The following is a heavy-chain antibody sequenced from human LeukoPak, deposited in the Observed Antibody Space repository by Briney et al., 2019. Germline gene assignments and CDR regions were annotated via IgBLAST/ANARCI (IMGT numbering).Heavy chain of an antibody. CDR3: AKDHALLWFGELSHLDY. CDR2: ISGSGGST. Sequence: GGSLRLSCAASGFTFSNYGMTWVRQAPGKGLEWVSTISGSGGSTYYADSVKGRFTIFRDNSKNTLYLQMNSLRAEDTAVYYCAKDHALLWFGELSHLDYWGQGTLVTASS. V-gene: IGHV3-23*01. J-gene: IGHJ4*02. D-gene: IGHD3-10*01. CDR1: GFTFSNYG.